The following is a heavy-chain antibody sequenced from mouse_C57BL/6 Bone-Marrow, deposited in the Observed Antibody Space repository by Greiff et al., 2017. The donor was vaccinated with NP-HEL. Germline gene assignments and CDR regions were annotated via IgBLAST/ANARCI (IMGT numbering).Heavy chain of an antibody. D-gene: IGHD2-5*01. CDR2: INSDGGST. J-gene: IGHJ4*01. CDR3: ARQLYSNYTYYYAMDY. Sequence: EVNVVESGGGLVQPGESLKLSCESNEYEFPSHDMSWVRKTPEKRLELVAAINSDGGSTYYPDTMERRFIISRDNTKKTLYLQMSSLRSEDTALYYCARQLYSNYTYYYAMDYWGQGTSVTVSS. CDR1: EYEFPSHD. V-gene: IGHV5-2*01.